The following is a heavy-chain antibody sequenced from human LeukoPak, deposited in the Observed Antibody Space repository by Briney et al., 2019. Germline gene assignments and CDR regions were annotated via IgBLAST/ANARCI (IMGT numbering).Heavy chain of an antibody. D-gene: IGHD2-15*01. CDR2: ISSSGSTI. Sequence: GGSLRLSCAASGFTFSDYYMSWIRQAPGKGLEWVSYISSSGSTIYYADSLKGRFTISRDNAKNSLYLQMNSLRAEDTAVYYCASYCSGGSCYSDFDYWGQGTLVTVSS. CDR1: GFTFSDYY. V-gene: IGHV3-11*01. CDR3: ASYCSGGSCYSDFDY. J-gene: IGHJ4*02.